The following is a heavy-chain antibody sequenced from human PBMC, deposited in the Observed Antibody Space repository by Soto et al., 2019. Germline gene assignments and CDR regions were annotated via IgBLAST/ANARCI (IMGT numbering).Heavy chain of an antibody. D-gene: IGHD6-19*01. Sequence: EVQLVESGGGLVQPGGSLRLSCAASGFTFSTYSMNWVRQAPGKGLEWVSYINSGSNTIYYADSVKGRFTISRDKARNSLFLQMNSLRDEDTAMYYCARAFASGSGWYWGAWGQGTLVTVSS. J-gene: IGHJ4*02. CDR2: INSGSNTI. CDR3: ARAFASGSGWYWGA. CDR1: GFTFSTYS. V-gene: IGHV3-48*02.